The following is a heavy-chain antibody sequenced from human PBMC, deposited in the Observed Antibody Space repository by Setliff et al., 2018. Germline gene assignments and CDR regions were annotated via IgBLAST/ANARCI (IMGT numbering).Heavy chain of an antibody. D-gene: IGHD2-2*02. CDR3: ARDSRGLVPAAIEGSYDYYGMDV. Sequence: GASVKVSCKASGGTFSSYAISWVRQAPGQGLEWMGGIIPIFGTANYAQKFQGRVTITADESTSTAYMELSSLRSEDTAVYYCARDSRGLVPAAIEGSYDYYGMDVLGQGTTVTVSS. V-gene: IGHV1-69*13. CDR1: GGTFSSYA. J-gene: IGHJ6*02. CDR2: IIPIFGTA.